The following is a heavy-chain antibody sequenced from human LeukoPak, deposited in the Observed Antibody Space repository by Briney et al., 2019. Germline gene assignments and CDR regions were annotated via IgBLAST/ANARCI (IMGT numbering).Heavy chain of an antibody. CDR1: GGPITGSYY. CDR3: ASLAGVLGDDY. CDR2: IYYSGST. Sequence: SETLPPTCTVSGGPITGSYYRGWVRPTPGERPEWIGYIYYSGSTNYNPSLKSRVTISVDTSKNQFSLKLSSVTAADTAVYYCASLAGVLGDDYWGQGTLVTVSS. D-gene: IGHD3-10*01. J-gene: IGHJ4*02. V-gene: IGHV4-59*01.